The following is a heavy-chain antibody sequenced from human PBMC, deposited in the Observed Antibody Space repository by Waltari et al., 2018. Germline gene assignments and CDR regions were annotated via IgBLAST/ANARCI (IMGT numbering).Heavy chain of an antibody. D-gene: IGHD3-3*01. Sequence: QVQLVQSGAAVTKPGASVKVSCKASGYTFSDYGISWVRPATGQGLEWVGWISVNNGHTNHVQNFQCRLIMTEDTSATTVYMELTYLTSDDTAVYYCARERHRLMEEGYLMALDPWGQGTLVTVSS. CDR1: GYTFSDYG. CDR2: ISVNNGHT. CDR3: ARERHRLMEEGYLMALDP. V-gene: IGHV1-18*01. J-gene: IGHJ5*02.